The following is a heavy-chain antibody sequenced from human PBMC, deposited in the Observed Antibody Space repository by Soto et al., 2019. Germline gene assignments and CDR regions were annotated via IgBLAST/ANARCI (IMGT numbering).Heavy chain of an antibody. CDR1: GGSISSYY. V-gene: IGHV4-59*01. CDR2: IYYSGST. Sequence: ETLSLTWTVSGGSISSYYWTWIRRPPGKGLEWIGYIYYSGSTYYNPSLKSRVTISVDTSKNQFSLRLNSVTAADTAVYYCARRTVTTLYYYGMDVWGQGTPLTVS. J-gene: IGHJ6*02. D-gene: IGHD4-17*01. CDR3: ARRTVTTLYYYGMDV.